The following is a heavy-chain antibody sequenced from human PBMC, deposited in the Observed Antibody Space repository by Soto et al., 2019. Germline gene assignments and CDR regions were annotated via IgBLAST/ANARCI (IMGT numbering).Heavy chain of an antibody. Sequence: QVQLQESGPGLVKPSQTLSLTCTVSGGSISSGGYYWSWIRQHPGKGLEWIGYIYYSGSTYYNPSLKSRVTISVETSRNQSALKLSSVTAADTAVYYCSRAPYDHVDYWGQGTLVTVSS. D-gene: IGHD5-12*01. CDR3: SRAPYDHVDY. J-gene: IGHJ4*02. V-gene: IGHV4-31*03. CDR2: IYYSGST. CDR1: GGSISSGGYY.